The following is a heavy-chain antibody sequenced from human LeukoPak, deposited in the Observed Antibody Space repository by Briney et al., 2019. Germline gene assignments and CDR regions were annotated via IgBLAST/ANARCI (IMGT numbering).Heavy chain of an antibody. V-gene: IGHV3-48*01. D-gene: IGHD2-21*02. J-gene: IGHJ4*02. CDR3: ARGGVYCAGDCVDY. CDR2: ISSSSTI. Sequence: GGSLRLSCEASGFTFSSYTMNWVRQAPGKGLEWVSYISSSSTITYADSVKGRFTLSRDNAKNSLYLQMSSLRAEDTAVYYCARGGVYCAGDCVDYWGQGTLVTVSS. CDR1: GFTFSSYT.